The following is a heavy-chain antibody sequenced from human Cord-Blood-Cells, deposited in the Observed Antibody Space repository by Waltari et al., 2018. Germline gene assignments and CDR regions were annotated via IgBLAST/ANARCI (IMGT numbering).Heavy chain of an antibody. CDR3: ARRVDCSSTSCYTSYFDY. CDR2: IYYSGST. J-gene: IGHJ4*02. D-gene: IGHD2-2*02. CDR1: GGSISSSSYY. Sequence: QLQLQESGPGLVKPSETLSLTCTVSGGSISSSSYYWGWIRQPPGKGLEWIGSIYYSGSTYYNPSLKSRVTIPVDTSKNQFSLKLSSVTAADTAVYYCARRVDCSSTSCYTSYFDYWGQGTLVTVSS. V-gene: IGHV4-39*01.